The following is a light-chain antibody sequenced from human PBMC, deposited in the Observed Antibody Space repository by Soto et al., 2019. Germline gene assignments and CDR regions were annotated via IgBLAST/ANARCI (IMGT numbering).Light chain of an antibody. Sequence: DIQMTQSPSSLSASVGDRVTITCRASQGINNYLAWYQQKPGKVPKLLIYGTSTLQSGVPSRFSGSGTGTDFALSINSLQTEDVATYYCQKYDRSPLTFGGGNKVEIK. J-gene: IGKJ4*01. CDR2: GTS. V-gene: IGKV1-27*01. CDR3: QKYDRSPLT. CDR1: QGINNY.